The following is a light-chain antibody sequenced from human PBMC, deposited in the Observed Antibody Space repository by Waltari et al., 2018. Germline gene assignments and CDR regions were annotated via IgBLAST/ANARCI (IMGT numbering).Light chain of an antibody. CDR1: SSDVGGYNY. CDR2: DVS. CDR3: SSYTSSSTPVV. Sequence: QSALTQPASVSGSPGQSITISCTGTSSDVGGYNYVYWYQQHPGKAPKLMIYDVSNRPSGVSNRFSGSKSGNTASLTISGLQAEDEADHYCSSYTSSSTPVVFGGGTKLTVL. V-gene: IGLV2-14*03. J-gene: IGLJ2*01.